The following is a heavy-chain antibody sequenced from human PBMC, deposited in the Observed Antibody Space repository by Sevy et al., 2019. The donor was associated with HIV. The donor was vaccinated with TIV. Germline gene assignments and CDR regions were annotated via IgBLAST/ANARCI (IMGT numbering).Heavy chain of an antibody. D-gene: IGHD1-26*01. CDR2: FYSSGNT. CDR1: GGSISGTY. CDR3: ARPSYTGSSFWYFDL. V-gene: IGHV4-4*07. J-gene: IGHJ2*01. Sequence: SETLSLTCTVSGGSISGTYWTWIRQPAGKGLEWIGTFYSSGNTDYNPSLKSRVTMSVDTSKNQFSLNLSSVTAADTAVYYCARPSYTGSSFWYFDLGGRGTLVTVSS.